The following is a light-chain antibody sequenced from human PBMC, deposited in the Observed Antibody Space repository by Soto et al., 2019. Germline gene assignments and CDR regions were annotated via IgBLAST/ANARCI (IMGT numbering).Light chain of an antibody. J-gene: IGKJ1*01. CDR3: QQYNDWPPST. CDR2: SAS. V-gene: IGKV3-15*01. CDR1: QSVSSS. Sequence: EIVMTPSPATLSMSPVERATLSCRASQSVSSSLAWYQQNPGQAPRLLIYSASTRATGIPARFSGSGSGTEFTLTISSLQSEDFAVYYCQQYNDWPPSTFGQGTKVDIK.